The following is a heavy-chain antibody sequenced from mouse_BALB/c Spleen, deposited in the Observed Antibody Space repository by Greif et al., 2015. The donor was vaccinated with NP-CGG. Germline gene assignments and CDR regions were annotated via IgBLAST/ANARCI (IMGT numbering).Heavy chain of an antibody. CDR1: GFNIKDTY. Sequence: VQLQQSGAELVKPGASVKLSCTASGFNIKDTYMHWVKQRPEQGLEWIGRIDPANGNTKYDPKFQGKATITADASSNTAYLQLSSLTSEDTAVYYCARGYYDAMDYWGQGTSVTVSS. CDR3: ARGYYDAMDY. J-gene: IGHJ4*01. D-gene: IGHD2-2*01. CDR2: IDPANGNT. V-gene: IGHV14-3*02.